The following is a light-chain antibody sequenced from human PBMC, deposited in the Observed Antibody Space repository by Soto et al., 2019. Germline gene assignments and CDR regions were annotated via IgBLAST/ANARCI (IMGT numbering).Light chain of an antibody. CDR2: GAS. CDR3: QQYHNWPPQYT. J-gene: IGKJ2*01. CDR1: QTVASN. V-gene: IGKV3-15*01. Sequence: EIVMTQSPATLSVSPGERATLSCRASQTVASNLAWYQKKPGQAPRLLIHGASSLATGVPARFSGSGSGTEFTLTISSLQSEDFAVYYCQQYHNWPPQYTFGQATKLQIK.